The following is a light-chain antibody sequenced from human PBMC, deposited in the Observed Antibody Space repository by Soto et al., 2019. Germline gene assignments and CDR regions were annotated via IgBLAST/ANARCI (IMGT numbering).Light chain of an antibody. J-gene: IGLJ2*01. CDR1: SSNIGSNY. V-gene: IGLV1-47*01. Sequence: QSVLTQPPSASGTPGQRVTISCSGSSSNIGSNYVYWYQQLPGTAPKLLIYRNNQRPSGVPDRFSGSKSGTSASLAISGLRSEDEADYYCTSYTSISTLHVVFGGGTKLTVL. CDR3: TSYTSISTLHVV. CDR2: RNN.